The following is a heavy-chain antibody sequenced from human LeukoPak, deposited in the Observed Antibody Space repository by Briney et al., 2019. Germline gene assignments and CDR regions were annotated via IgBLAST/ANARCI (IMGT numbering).Heavy chain of an antibody. J-gene: IGHJ4*02. CDR3: ARAGYSYGTGYYFDY. D-gene: IGHD5-18*01. CDR2: IYYTGAT. CDR1: GGSISSYY. V-gene: IGHV4-59*01. Sequence: PSETLSLTCTVSGGSISSYYWSWIRLPPGKGLEWIGYIYYTGATYYNPSLMSRVTISLDTSKNQSSLKLSSVTAADAAVYYCARAGYSYGTGYYFDYWGQGALVTVSS.